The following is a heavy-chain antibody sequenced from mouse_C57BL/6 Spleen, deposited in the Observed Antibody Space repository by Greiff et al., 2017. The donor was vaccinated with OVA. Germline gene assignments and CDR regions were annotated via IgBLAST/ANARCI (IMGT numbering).Heavy chain of an antibody. Sequence: VHVKQSGPGLAKPSQTLSLTCSVTGYSITSDYWNWIRKFPGNKLEYMGYISYSGSTYYNPSLKSRISITRDTSKNQYYLQLNSVTTEDTATYYCARYDHYYDYEDWYFDVWGTGTTVTVSS. CDR3: ARYDHYYDYEDWYFDV. CDR1: GYSITSDY. V-gene: IGHV3-8*01. CDR2: ISYSGST. D-gene: IGHD2-4*01. J-gene: IGHJ1*03.